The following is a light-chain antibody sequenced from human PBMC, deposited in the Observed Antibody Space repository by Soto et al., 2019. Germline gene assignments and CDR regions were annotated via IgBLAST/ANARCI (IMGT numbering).Light chain of an antibody. CDR2: EGS. CDR3: CSYAGSSTFVL. CDR1: SSDVGTYNL. J-gene: IGLJ3*02. V-gene: IGLV2-23*01. Sequence: QSVLTQPASVSGSPEQSITISCTGTSSDVGTYNLVSWYQQHPGKAPKLMIYEGSKRPSGDSNRFSGSKSGNTASLTISGLQAEDEADYYCCSYAGSSTFVLFGGGTKLTVL.